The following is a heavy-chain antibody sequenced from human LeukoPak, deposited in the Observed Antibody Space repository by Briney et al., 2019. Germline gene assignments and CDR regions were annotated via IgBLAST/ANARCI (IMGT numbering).Heavy chain of an antibody. CDR3: AHHAGEYSSGWDYYFDY. V-gene: IGHV3-23*01. D-gene: IGHD6-19*01. Sequence: PGGSLRLSCAASGFTFSSYAMSWVRQAPGKGLEWVSAISGSGGSTYYADSVKGRFTISRDNSKNTLYLQMNSLRAEDTAVYYCAHHAGEYSSGWDYYFDYWGQGTLVTVSS. J-gene: IGHJ4*02. CDR2: ISGSGGST. CDR1: GFTFSSYA.